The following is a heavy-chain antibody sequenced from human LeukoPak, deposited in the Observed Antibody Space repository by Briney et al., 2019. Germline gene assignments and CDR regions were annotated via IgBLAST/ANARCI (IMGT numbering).Heavy chain of an antibody. Sequence: PSETLSLTCAVYGGSFSGYYWSWIRQPPGKGLEWIGEIRHDGGTKYNPSLKSRVTISVDTSKNQFSLKLNSVTAADTAVYYCARASRWLYDAFDIWGQGTMVTVSS. J-gene: IGHJ3*02. CDR1: GGSFSGYY. CDR2: IRHDGGT. D-gene: IGHD5-24*01. V-gene: IGHV4-34*01. CDR3: ARASRWLYDAFDI.